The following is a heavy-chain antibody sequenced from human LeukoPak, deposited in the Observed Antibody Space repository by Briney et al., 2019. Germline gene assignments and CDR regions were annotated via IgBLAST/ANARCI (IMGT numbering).Heavy chain of an antibody. D-gene: IGHD2-8*01. CDR1: GDSIGSSPYF. J-gene: IGHJ6*03. CDR3: ATRFYCSHGVCWDYYYMDV. Sequence: SETLSLTCTVSGDSIGSSPYFWGWIRQPPGKGLEWIGSIYHNGNTYNNPSLKSRITISVDTSKNQFSLKLTSVTAADTAVYYCATRFYCSHGVCWDYYYMDVWGKGTTVTVSS. V-gene: IGHV4-39*01. CDR2: IYHNGNT.